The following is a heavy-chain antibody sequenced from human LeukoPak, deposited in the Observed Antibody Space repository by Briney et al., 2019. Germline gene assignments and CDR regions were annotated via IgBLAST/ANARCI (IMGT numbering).Heavy chain of an antibody. J-gene: IGHJ4*02. CDR3: ARGSSADTTMGDY. V-gene: IGHV3-21*01. Sequence: GGSLRLSCAASGFTFSSHSMNWVRHAPGKGLEWVSSIASSSSHIYYADSVKGRFTISRDNGKNSLYLQMNSLRAEDTAVYYCARGSSADTTMGDYWGLGTLVTVSS. CDR1: GFTFSSHS. D-gene: IGHD5-18*01. CDR2: IASSSSHI.